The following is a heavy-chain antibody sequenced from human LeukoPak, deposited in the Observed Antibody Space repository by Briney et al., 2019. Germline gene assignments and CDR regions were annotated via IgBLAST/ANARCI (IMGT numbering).Heavy chain of an antibody. CDR1: GFTFSSYA. J-gene: IGHJ4*02. CDR2: ISGSGGST. V-gene: IGHV3-23*01. Sequence: GGSLRLSCAASGFTFSSYAMSWVRQAPGKGLEWVSAISGSGGSTYYADSVKGRFTISRDNAKNSLYLQMNSLRAEDTAVYYCARVKPRSADGTNNWGQGTLVTVSS. CDR3: ARVKPRSADGTNN. D-gene: IGHD6-13*01.